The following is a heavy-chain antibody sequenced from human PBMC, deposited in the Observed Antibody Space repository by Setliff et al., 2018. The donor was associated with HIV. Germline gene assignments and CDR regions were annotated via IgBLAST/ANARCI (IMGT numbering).Heavy chain of an antibody. J-gene: IGHJ5*02. CDR3: ARAHDNHDSSGYSHGS. D-gene: IGHD3-22*01. Sequence: GGSLRLSCAASGFTFSSDWMTWVRQAPGKGLEWGSTVGAVGGPTHYAESVKGRFTISKDNSKNTLYLEMNSLRAEDTAVYYCARAHDNHDSSGYSHGSWGQGSLVTVSS. CDR1: GFTFSSDW. V-gene: IGHV3-23*01. CDR2: VGAVGGPT.